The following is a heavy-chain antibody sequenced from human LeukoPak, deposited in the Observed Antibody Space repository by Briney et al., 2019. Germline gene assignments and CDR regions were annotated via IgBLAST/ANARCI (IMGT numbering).Heavy chain of an antibody. J-gene: IGHJ4*02. CDR1: GGSIRSGGDY. Sequence: SETLSLTCTVSGGSIRSGGDYWSWIRQHPGKGLEWIGYIHYSESTYYNPSLRSRVTISVDTSKNRFSLKLNSVTAADTAVYFCARHYTSGWDFDYWGQGTLVTVSS. D-gene: IGHD6-19*01. V-gene: IGHV4-31*03. CDR2: IHYSEST. CDR3: ARHYTSGWDFDY.